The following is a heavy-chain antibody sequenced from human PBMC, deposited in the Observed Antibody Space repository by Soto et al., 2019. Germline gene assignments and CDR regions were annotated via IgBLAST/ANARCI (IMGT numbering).Heavy chain of an antibody. CDR1: GCTFTSYG. CDR3: ARDIGSRAARRATLGMDV. V-gene: IGHV1-18*04. CDR2: ISAYNGNT. D-gene: IGHD6-6*01. Sequence: ASVKVSCKASGCTFTSYGISWVRQAPGQGLEWMGWISAYNGNTNYAQKLQGRVTMTTDTSTSTAYMELRSLRSDDTAVYYCARDIGSRAARRATLGMDVWGQGTTVNVS. J-gene: IGHJ6*01.